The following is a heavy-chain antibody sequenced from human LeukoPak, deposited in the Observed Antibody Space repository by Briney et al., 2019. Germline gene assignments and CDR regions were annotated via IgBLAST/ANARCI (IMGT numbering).Heavy chain of an antibody. CDR3: ARDASGYSSGWYRY. CDR2: ISSSSSDI. J-gene: IGHJ4*02. V-gene: IGHV3-21*01. CDR1: GFTFSSYS. D-gene: IGHD6-19*01. Sequence: GGSLRLSCAASGFTFSSYSMNWVRQAPGKGLEWVSSISSSSSDIYYADSVKGRFTISRDNAKNSLYLQMNSLRAEDTAVYYCARDASGYSSGWYRYWGQGTLVTVSS.